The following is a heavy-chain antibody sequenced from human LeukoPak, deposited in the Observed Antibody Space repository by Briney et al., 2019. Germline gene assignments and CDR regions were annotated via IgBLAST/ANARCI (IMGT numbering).Heavy chain of an antibody. Sequence: SETLSLTCAVYGGSFSGCYWSWIRQPPGKGLEWIGEINHSGSTNYNPSLKSRVTISVDTSKNQFSLKLSSVTAADTAVYYCARGVIAAAGHWGQGTLVTVSS. V-gene: IGHV4-34*01. D-gene: IGHD6-13*01. CDR3: ARGVIAAAGH. J-gene: IGHJ4*02. CDR1: GGSFSGCY. CDR2: INHSGST.